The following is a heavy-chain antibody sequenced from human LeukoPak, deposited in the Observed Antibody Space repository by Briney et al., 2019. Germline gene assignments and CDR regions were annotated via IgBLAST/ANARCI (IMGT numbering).Heavy chain of an antibody. CDR3: AKDSTVEIAPYYFDY. J-gene: IGHJ4*02. CDR1: GFTFDDYT. CDR2: ISWYGGST. V-gene: IGHV3-43*01. D-gene: IGHD4-17*01. Sequence: QPGGSLRLSCAASGFTFDDYTMHWVRQAPGKGLGWVSLISWYGGSTYYADSVKGRFTISRDNSKNSLYLQMNSLRTEDTALYYCAKDSTVEIAPYYFDYWGQGTLVTVSS.